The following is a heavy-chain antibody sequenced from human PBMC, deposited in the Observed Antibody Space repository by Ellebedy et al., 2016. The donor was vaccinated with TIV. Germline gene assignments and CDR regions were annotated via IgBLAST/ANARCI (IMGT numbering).Heavy chain of an antibody. Sequence: SETLSLXXAVSGGSISSGGYSWSWIRQPPGKGLEWIGYIYHSGSTYYNPSLKSRVTISVDRSKNQFSLKLSSVTAADTAVYYCARVNEDTMVRGVPGWFDPWGQGTLVTVSS. CDR2: IYHSGST. D-gene: IGHD3-10*01. CDR1: GGSISSGGYS. CDR3: ARVNEDTMVRGVPGWFDP. V-gene: IGHV4-30-2*01. J-gene: IGHJ5*02.